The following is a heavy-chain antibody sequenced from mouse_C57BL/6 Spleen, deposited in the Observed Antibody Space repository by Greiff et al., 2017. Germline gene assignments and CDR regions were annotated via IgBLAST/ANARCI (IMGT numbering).Heavy chain of an antibody. Sequence: EVKLEESVAELVRPGASVKLSCTASGFNIKNTYMHWVKQRPEQGLEWIGRIDPANGDTKYDPKFQGKATITADTSSNTAYLQLSSLTSEDTAVYYCARRDYYDYFDYWGQGTTLTVSS. CDR3: ARRDYYDYFDY. J-gene: IGHJ2*01. D-gene: IGHD1-1*01. CDR2: IDPANGDT. V-gene: IGHV14-3*01. CDR1: GFNIKNTY.